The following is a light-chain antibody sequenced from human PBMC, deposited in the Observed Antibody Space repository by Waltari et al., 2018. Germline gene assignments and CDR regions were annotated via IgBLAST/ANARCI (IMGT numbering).Light chain of an antibody. Sequence: QSVLTQPSSASGTPGQRVTISCSGSSSNIGSNYVYWYQQLPGTAPKLLIHTDNQRPSGVPDRFSASKYGASASLAIGGLRSDDEADYYCAAWDDSLTGRVFGGGTKLTVL. V-gene: IGLV1-47*01. CDR3: AAWDDSLTGRV. CDR2: TDN. CDR1: SSNIGSNY. J-gene: IGLJ3*02.